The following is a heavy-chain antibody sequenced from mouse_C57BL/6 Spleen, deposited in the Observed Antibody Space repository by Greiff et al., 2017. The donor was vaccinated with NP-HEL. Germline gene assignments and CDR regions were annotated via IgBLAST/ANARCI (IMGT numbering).Heavy chain of an antibody. D-gene: IGHD2-1*01. V-gene: IGHV1-84*01. CDR1: GYTFTDYY. CDR2: IYTGSGNT. Sequence: VQLQQSGPELVKPGASVKISCKASGYTFTDYYINWVKQRPGQGLEWIGWIYTGSGNTKYNEKFKGKATLTVDTSSSTAYMQLISLTSEDAAVYFCSSWGHYGNPDYWGQGTTLTVSS. CDR3: SSWGHYGNPDY. J-gene: IGHJ2*01.